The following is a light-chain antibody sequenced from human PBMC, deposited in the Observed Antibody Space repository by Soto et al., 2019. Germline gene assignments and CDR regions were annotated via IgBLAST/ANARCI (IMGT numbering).Light chain of an antibody. Sequence: QSALTQPASVSGSPGLSITISCTGTSSYVESYNIVSWYQHHPGKAPKLIIYADYKRPSGVSDRFYGSTSGNTASLTISGLQAEDEADYYCCSSASRSHVVFGAGTKLTVL. CDR3: CSSASRSHVV. V-gene: IGLV2-23*01. CDR1: SSYVESYNI. CDR2: ADY. J-gene: IGLJ2*01.